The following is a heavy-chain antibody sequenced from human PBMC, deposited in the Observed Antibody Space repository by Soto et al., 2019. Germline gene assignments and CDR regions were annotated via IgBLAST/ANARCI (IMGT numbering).Heavy chain of an antibody. D-gene: IGHD3-9*01. V-gene: IGHV4-59*01. CDR3: ARARVDILTGYWSFDY. J-gene: IGHJ4*02. CDR2: IYYSGST. Sequence: QVQLQESGPGLVKPSETLSLTCTVSGGSISSYYWSWIRQPPGKGLEWIGYIYYSGSTNYNPSLKSRVTISVDTSKNQFSLKLSSVTAADTAVDYCARARVDILTGYWSFDYWGQGTLVTVSS. CDR1: GGSISSYY.